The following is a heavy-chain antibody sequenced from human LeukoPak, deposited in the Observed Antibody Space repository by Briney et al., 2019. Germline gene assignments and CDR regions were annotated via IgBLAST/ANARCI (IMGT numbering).Heavy chain of an antibody. D-gene: IGHD2-21*02. Sequence: ASVKVSCRASGYSFTSYGISWVRQAPGQGLEWMGWISAYNGDTNFAQKFQDRVTMTTDTSTSTAYMDLRSLRSDDTAVYYCARGGDSYCGGDCYPTEFDYWGQGTLVTVSS. V-gene: IGHV1-18*01. CDR3: ARGGDSYCGGDCYPTEFDY. J-gene: IGHJ4*02. CDR1: GYSFTSYG. CDR2: ISAYNGDT.